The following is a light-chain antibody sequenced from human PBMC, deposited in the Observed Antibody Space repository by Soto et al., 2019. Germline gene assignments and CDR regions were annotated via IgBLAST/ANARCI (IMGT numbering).Light chain of an antibody. Sequence: AFQFTQCQSSLSASVGDSVTITCRASQGIRSALAWYQQTPGRAPKLLIYDASTLESGVPSRFSGSRSGTYFTLTVSSLQPEDFATYCCQQFDDYPFTFGPGTKVDIK. J-gene: IGKJ3*01. CDR2: DAS. CDR3: QQFDDYPFT. V-gene: IGKV1D-13*01. CDR1: QGIRSA.